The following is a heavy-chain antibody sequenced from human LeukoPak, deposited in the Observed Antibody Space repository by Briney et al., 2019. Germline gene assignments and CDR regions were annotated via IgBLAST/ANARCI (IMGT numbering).Heavy chain of an antibody. CDR3: AKDFYPGGSWDSFDI. Sequence: PGGSLRLSCVASGFTFRSYAMSWVRQAPGKGLEWVSAISGSGGSTYYADSVKGRFTISRDNSKNTLYLQMISLRAEDTAVYYCAKDFYPGGSWDSFDIWGQGTMVTVSS. V-gene: IGHV3-23*01. CDR1: GFTFRSYA. CDR2: ISGSGGST. J-gene: IGHJ3*02. D-gene: IGHD6-13*01.